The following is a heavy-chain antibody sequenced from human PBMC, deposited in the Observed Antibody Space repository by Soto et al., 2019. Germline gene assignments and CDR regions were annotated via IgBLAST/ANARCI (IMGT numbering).Heavy chain of an antibody. CDR3: ARDPNTVVVPAATDNWFDP. CDR2: SNAGNGNT. Sequence: ASVKVSCKASGYTFTSYGISWVRQAPGQGLEWMGWSNAGNGNTKYSQEFQGRVTITRDTSASTAYMELSSLRYEDKAVYYCARDPNTVVVPAATDNWFDPWGQGTLVSVSS. CDR1: GYTFTSYG. V-gene: IGHV1-18*04. D-gene: IGHD2-2*01. J-gene: IGHJ5*02.